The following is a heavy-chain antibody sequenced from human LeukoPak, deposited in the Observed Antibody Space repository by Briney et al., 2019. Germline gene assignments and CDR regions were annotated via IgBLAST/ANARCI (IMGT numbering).Heavy chain of an antibody. CDR1: GGSISSYY. Sequence: SETLSHTCTVSGGSISSYYWSWIRQPPGKGLEWIGYIYYSGSTNYNPSLKSRVTISVDTSKNQFSLKLSSVTAADTAVYYCARLSPYYDSSGTDRKDYYYYYGMDVWGQGTTVTASS. CDR3: ARLSPYYDSSGTDRKDYYYYYGMDV. J-gene: IGHJ6*02. V-gene: IGHV4-59*08. CDR2: IYYSGST. D-gene: IGHD3-22*01.